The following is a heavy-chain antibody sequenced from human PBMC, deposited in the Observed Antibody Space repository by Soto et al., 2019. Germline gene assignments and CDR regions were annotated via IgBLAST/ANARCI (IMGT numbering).Heavy chain of an antibody. J-gene: IGHJ4*02. CDR3: AKAPWLPFAPYFDY. D-gene: IGHD5-12*01. V-gene: IGHV3-23*01. Sequence: EVQLLESGGGLVQPGGSLRLSCAASGFTFSSYAMSWVRQAPGKGLEWVSAIGGSGDQIFYADSVRGRFTISRDNSKNTLFLQMNSLRAEDTAVYNCAKAPWLPFAPYFDYWGQGTLVTVSS. CDR1: GFTFSSYA. CDR2: IGGSGDQI.